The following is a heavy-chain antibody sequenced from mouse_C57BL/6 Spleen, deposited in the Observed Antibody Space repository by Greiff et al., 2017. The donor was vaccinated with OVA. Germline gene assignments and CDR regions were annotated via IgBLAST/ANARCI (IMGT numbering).Heavy chain of an antibody. V-gene: IGHV1-61*01. CDR2: IYPSDSET. D-gene: IGHD6-1*01. CDR1: GYTFTSYW. J-gene: IGHJ4*01. Sequence: VQLQQPGAELVRPGSSVKLSCKASGYTFTSYWMDWVKQRPGQGLEWIGNIYPSDSETHYNQKFKDKATLTVDKSSSTAYMQLSSLTSEDSAVYYCARRPLYAMDYWGQGTSVTVSS. CDR3: ARRPLYAMDY.